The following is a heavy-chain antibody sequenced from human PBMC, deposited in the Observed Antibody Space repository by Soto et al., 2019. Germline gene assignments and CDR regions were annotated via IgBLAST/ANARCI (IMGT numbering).Heavy chain of an antibody. J-gene: IGHJ6*02. Sequence: GGSLRLSCAASGFTFSSYAMSWVRQAPGKRLDWVSAISGSGGSTYYADSVKGRFTISRDNSKNTLYLQMNSLRAEDTAVYYCAISVSDTAMTGRYYYGMDVWGQGTTVTVSS. V-gene: IGHV3-23*01. D-gene: IGHD5-18*01. CDR1: GFTFSSYA. CDR2: ISGSGGST. CDR3: AISVSDTAMTGRYYYGMDV.